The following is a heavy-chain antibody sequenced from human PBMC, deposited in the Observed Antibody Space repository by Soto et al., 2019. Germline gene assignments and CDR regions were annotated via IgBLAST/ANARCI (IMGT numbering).Heavy chain of an antibody. CDR3: AREPSQITFGGVIVRDAFDI. Sequence: SVKVSCKASGGTFSSYAISWVRQAPGQGLEWMGGIIPIFGTANYAQKFQGRVTITADESTSTAYMELSSLRSEDTAVYYCAREPSQITFGGVIVRDAFDIWGQGTMVTVS. CDR2: IIPIFGTA. J-gene: IGHJ3*02. CDR1: GGTFSSYA. D-gene: IGHD3-16*02. V-gene: IGHV1-69*13.